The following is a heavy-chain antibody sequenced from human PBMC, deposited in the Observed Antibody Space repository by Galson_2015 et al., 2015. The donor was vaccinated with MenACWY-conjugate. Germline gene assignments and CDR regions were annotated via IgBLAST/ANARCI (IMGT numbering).Heavy chain of an antibody. CDR2: INGDGRTT. CDR3: VASSGEGGRAY. J-gene: IGHJ4*02. V-gene: IGHV3-74*03. Sequence: SLRLPCAASGFTFTNYWMNWVRQAPGKGLEGVSRINGDGRTTTYADSVKGRFTISRDNAKNTLYLQMNSLRADDTAVYYCVASSGEGGRAYWGQGTLVTVSS. D-gene: IGHD3-22*01. CDR1: GFTFTNYW.